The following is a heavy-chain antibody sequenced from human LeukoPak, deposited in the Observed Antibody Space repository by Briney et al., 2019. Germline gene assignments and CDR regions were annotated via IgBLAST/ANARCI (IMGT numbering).Heavy chain of an antibody. CDR2: IKSDGSTT. D-gene: IGHD1-26*01. CDR3: AKDPELSTPEIS. J-gene: IGHJ4*02. Sequence: GGSLRLSCAASGFTFSSYWMHWVRQAPGKGLVWVSRIKSDGSTTTYADSVKGRFTISRDNAKNTLYLQMNSLRAEDTAVYYCAKDPELSTPEISWGQGTLVTVSS. V-gene: IGHV3-74*01. CDR1: GFTFSSYW.